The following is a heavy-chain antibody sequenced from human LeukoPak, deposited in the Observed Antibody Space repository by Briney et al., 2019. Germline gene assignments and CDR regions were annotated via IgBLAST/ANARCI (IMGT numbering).Heavy chain of an antibody. CDR3: ARTSMTTVTLDY. CDR1: GGTFSSYA. J-gene: IGHJ4*02. Sequence: ASAKVSCKASGGTFSSYAISWVRQAPGQGLEWMGGIIPIFGTANYAQKFQGRVTITADKSTSTAYMELSSLRSEDTAVYYCARTSMTTVTLDYWGQGTLVTVSS. CDR2: IIPIFGTA. V-gene: IGHV1-69*06. D-gene: IGHD4-17*01.